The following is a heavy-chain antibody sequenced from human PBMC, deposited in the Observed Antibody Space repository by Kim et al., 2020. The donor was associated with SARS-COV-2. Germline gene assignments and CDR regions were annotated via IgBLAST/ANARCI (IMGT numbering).Heavy chain of an antibody. Sequence: SETLSLTCTVSGGSISSSGYYWSWIRQHPGKGLEWIGYIYYSGSTYYNPSLKSRVTISVDTSKNQFSLKLSSVTAADTAVYYCARVVTIFGVVTTIDYWGQATRVTVSS. CDR3: ARVVTIFGVVTTIDY. CDR1: GGSISSSGYY. J-gene: IGHJ4*02. V-gene: IGHV4-31*03. CDR2: IYYSGST. D-gene: IGHD3-3*01.